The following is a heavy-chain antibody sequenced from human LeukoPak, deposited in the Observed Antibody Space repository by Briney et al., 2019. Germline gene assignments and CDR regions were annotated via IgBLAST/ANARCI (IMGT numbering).Heavy chain of an antibody. V-gene: IGHV5-51*01. CDR2: IYPGDSDT. D-gene: IGHD2-2*01. CDR3: ARPHCSSTSCYAYFDY. J-gene: IGHJ4*02. Sequence: GESLKIFCKGSGYSFTSYWIGWVRQMPGKGLEWMGIIYPGDSDTRYSPSFQGQVTISADKSISTAYLQWSSLKASDTAMYYCARPHCSSTSCYAYFDYWGQGTLVTVSS. CDR1: GYSFTSYW.